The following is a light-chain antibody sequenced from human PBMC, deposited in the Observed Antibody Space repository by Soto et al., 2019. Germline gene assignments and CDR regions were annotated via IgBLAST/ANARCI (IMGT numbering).Light chain of an antibody. V-gene: IGKV3-20*01. J-gene: IGKJ1*01. CDR1: QSVSNTH. CDR2: DAS. Sequence: EIVLTQSPGSLSLSPGESATLSCRASQSVSNTHVAWYQQRPGQAPRLLIYDASRRGIGVPDRFSGSGSGTDFTLAISGLEPADFAVYFCHQYGTSPQTFGQGTKVEMK. CDR3: HQYGTSPQT.